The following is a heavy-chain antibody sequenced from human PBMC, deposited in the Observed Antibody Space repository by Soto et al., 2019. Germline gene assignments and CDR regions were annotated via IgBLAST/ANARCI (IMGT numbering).Heavy chain of an antibody. CDR1: GFTFSDYY. D-gene: IGHD3-10*01. J-gene: IGHJ6*02. CDR3: ARDREKWFGGLNPYGMDV. Sequence: GGSLRLSCAASGFTFSDYYMSWIRQAPGKGLEWVSYISSSGSTIYYADSVKGRFTISRDNAKNSLYLQMNSLRAEDTAGYYCARDREKWFGGLNPYGMDVWGQGTTVTVSS. V-gene: IGHV3-11*01. CDR2: ISSSGSTI.